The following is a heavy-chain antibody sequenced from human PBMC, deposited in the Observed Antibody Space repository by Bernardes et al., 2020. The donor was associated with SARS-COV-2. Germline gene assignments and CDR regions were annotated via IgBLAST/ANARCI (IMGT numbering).Heavy chain of an antibody. CDR2: ISSSSSYI. CDR3: AREPVYGSGSPLFDY. CDR1: GFTFSSYS. J-gene: IGHJ4*02. V-gene: IGHV3-21*01. Sequence: GSLRISCAASGFTFSSYSMNWVRQAPGTGLEWVSSISSSSSYIYYADSVKGRFTISRDNAKNSLYLQMNSLRAEDTAVYYCAREPVYGSGSPLFDYWGQGTLVTVSS. D-gene: IGHD3-10*01.